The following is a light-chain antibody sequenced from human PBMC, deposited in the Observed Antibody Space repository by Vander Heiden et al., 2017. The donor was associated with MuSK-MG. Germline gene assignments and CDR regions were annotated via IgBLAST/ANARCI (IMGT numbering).Light chain of an antibody. J-gene: IGKJ2*01. V-gene: IGKV3-20*01. Sequence: ELVLTQSPGTLPLSPGERATLSCRASQSVSSSYLAWYQQKPGQAPRLLIYGASSRATGIPDRFSGSGSGTDFTLTISRLEPEDFAVYYCQQYGSSPGYTFGQGTKLEIK. CDR3: QQYGSSPGYT. CDR1: QSVSSSY. CDR2: GAS.